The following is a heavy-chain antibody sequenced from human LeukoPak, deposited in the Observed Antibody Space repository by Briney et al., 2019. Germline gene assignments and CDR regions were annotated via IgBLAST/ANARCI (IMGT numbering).Heavy chain of an antibody. J-gene: IGHJ6*03. V-gene: IGHV4-4*07. CDR3: ARDGNGDGSGSYYNFNYYYYMDV. D-gene: IGHD3-10*01. CDR2: IYISGSS. Sequence: SETLSLTCTVSGGSISNYYWSWIRQPAGKGLEWIGRIYISGSSNYNPSLKSRVTMSVDTSKNQFSLKLSSVTAADTAVYYCARDGNGDGSGSYYNFNYYYYMDVWGKGTTVTISS. CDR1: GGSISNYY.